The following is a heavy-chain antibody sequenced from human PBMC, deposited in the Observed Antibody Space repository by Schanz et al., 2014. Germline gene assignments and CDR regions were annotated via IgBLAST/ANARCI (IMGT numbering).Heavy chain of an antibody. CDR3: AKDPSHGDYDYYFDY. Sequence: DVQLLESGGGLVQPGGSLRLSCAASGFTFSSYWMSWVRQAPGKGLEWVSALSGSGGSTYYADSVKGRFTISRDNSKNTLYLQMNSLRAEDTAVYYCAKDPSHGDYDYYFDYWGQGTLVTVSS. CDR1: GFTFSSYW. D-gene: IGHD3-22*01. V-gene: IGHV3-23*01. J-gene: IGHJ4*02. CDR2: LSGSGGST.